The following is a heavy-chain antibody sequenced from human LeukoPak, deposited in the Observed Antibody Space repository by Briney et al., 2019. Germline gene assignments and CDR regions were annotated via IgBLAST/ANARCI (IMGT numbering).Heavy chain of an antibody. Sequence: ASVKVSCKASGYTFTNYYIHWVRQAPGQGLECMGIINPSGGSTSYAQKFQGRVTMTRDMSTSTVYMELSSLRSEDTAVYYCARAGGGSDILTGYYNENYYYYYMDVWGKGTTVTVSS. CDR1: GYTFTNYY. CDR3: ARAGGGSDILTGYYNENYYYYYMDV. V-gene: IGHV1-46*01. CDR2: INPSGGST. J-gene: IGHJ6*03. D-gene: IGHD3-9*01.